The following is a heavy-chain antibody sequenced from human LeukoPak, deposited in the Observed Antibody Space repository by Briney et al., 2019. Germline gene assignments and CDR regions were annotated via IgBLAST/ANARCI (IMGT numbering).Heavy chain of an antibody. D-gene: IGHD3-22*01. CDR3: AKEAVYDSSGYYLSNWFDP. CDR2: IRYDGSNK. V-gene: IGHV3-30*02. J-gene: IGHJ5*02. CDR1: GFTFSSYG. Sequence: PGGSLRLSCAPSGFTFSSYGMHWVRHAPGKGLEWVAFIRYDGSNKYYADSVKGRFTISRDNSKNTLYLQMNSLRAEDTAVYYCAKEAVYDSSGYYLSNWFDPWGQGTLVTVSS.